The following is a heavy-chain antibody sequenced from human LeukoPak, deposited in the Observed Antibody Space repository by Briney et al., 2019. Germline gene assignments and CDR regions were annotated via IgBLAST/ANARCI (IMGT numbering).Heavy chain of an antibody. CDR2: INHSGST. J-gene: IGHJ4*02. CDR1: GGSFSGYY. Sequence: PSETLSLTCAVYGGSFSGYYWSWIRQPPGKGLEWIGEINHSGSTNYNPSLKSRVTISVDTSKNQFSLKLSSVTAADTAVYYCARVVGGYVGYIFDYWGQGTLVTVSS. CDR3: ARVVGGYVGYIFDY. V-gene: IGHV4-34*01. D-gene: IGHD5-18*01.